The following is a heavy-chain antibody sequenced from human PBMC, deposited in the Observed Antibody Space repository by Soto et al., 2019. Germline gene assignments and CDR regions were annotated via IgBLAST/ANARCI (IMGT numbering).Heavy chain of an antibody. D-gene: IGHD3-10*01. CDR2: INYSEST. J-gene: IGHJ4*02. V-gene: IGHV4-30-4*01. CDR1: GGSISSGDYY. CDR3: ASGDSTMAFPYY. Sequence: PSETLSLTXTVSGGSISSGDYYWTWIRQTPGRGLEYIGYINYSESTYYNPSLQSRFTISIDTSKNQFSLKLSSVTAADTAVYYCASGDSTMAFPYYWGQGTLVT.